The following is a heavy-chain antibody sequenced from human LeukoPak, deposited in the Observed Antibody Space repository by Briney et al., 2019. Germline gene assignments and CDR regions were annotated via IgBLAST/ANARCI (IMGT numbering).Heavy chain of an antibody. D-gene: IGHD3-16*01. J-gene: IGHJ6*02. CDR1: GFTVSSNY. CDR3: ATGPFGDV. CDR2: ISSSSSYI. V-gene: IGHV3-21*01. Sequence: GGSLRLSCAASGFTVSSNYMSWVRQAPGKGLEWVSSISSSSSYIYYADSVKGRYTISRDNAKNSLYLQMNSLRAEDTAVYYCATGPFGDVWGRGTTVTVSS.